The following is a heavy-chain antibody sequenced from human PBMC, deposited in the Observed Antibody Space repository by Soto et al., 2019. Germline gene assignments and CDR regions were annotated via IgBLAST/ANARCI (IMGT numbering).Heavy chain of an antibody. D-gene: IGHD6-19*01. CDR2: ISSHGRDI. Sequence: VQLVESGGGLVKPGGSVRLSCEASGFTFTSDSMTWVRQAPGKGLEWVSSISSHGRDIFYADSVKGRFTISRDNAKDSLHLQMNSLTGEDSAVYYCARGAALAGKLDLWGQGTLVTVSS. J-gene: IGHJ4*02. CDR3: ARGAALAGKLDL. V-gene: IGHV3-21*06. CDR1: GFTFTSDS.